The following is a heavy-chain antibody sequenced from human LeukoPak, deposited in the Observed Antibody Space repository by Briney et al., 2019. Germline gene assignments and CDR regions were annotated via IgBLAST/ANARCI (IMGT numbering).Heavy chain of an antibody. D-gene: IGHD6-19*01. Sequence: GGSLRLSCAASGFTFSSYSMNWVRQAPGKGLEWVSSISSSSSYIYYADSVKGRFTISRDNAKNSLYLQMNSLRAEDTAVYYCARDRVAVAGTFDYWGQGTLVTVSS. CDR2: ISSSSSYI. V-gene: IGHV3-21*01. CDR1: GFTFSSYS. CDR3: ARDRVAVAGTFDY. J-gene: IGHJ4*02.